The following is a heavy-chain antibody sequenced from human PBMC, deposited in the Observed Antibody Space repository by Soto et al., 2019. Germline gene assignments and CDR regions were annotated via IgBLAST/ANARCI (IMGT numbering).Heavy chain of an antibody. CDR3: ARDPGRSTAGTSGSDY. J-gene: IGHJ4*02. CDR1: GYTFRSYN. D-gene: IGHD6-13*01. CDR2: MNPINGHT. V-gene: IGHV1-8*01. Sequence: QVQLVQSGAEVKKPGASVKVACKASGYTFRSYNINWVRQGTGQGLEWMGWMNPINGHTGYAQKFQGRVTRTRDTXTNXAHMEVSGLRSEGRAVYCCARDPGRSTAGTSGSDYWGQGSLVTGSS.